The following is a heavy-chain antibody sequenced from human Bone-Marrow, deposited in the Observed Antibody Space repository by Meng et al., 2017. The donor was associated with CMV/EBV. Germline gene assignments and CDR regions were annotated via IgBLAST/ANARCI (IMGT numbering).Heavy chain of an antibody. CDR1: GFAFSSYA. CDR3: ARRNCGGNCFTYAMDV. J-gene: IGHJ6*02. D-gene: IGHD2-21*01. CDR2: ISYDGSNK. V-gene: IGHV3-30*04. Sequence: GGSLRLSCAASGFAFSSYAMHWVRQAPGKGLEWVTVISYDGSNKYYADSVEGRFTIYRDNSKNTLYLQMNSLRAEDTAVYYCARRNCGGNCFTYAMDVWGQGTTVTVSS.